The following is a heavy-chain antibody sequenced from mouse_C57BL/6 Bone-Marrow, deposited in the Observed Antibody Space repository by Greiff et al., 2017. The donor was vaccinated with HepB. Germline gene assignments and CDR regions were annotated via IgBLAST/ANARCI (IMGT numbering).Heavy chain of an antibody. CDR2: IYPRSGNT. D-gene: IGHD1-1*01. Sequence: QVQLQQSGAELARPGASVKLSCKASGYTFTSYGISWVKQRTGQGLEWIGEIYPRSGNTYYNEKFKGKATLTAAKSASTAYMELRSLTSEDSAVYFGACYYGIILWYFDVWGTGTTVTVSS. CDR3: ACYYGIILWYFDV. CDR1: GYTFTSYG. V-gene: IGHV1-81*01. J-gene: IGHJ1*03.